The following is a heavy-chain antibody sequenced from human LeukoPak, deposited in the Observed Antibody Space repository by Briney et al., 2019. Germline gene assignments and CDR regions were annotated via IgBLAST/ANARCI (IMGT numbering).Heavy chain of an antibody. CDR1: GFNFDNFA. Sequence: TGGSLRLSCVVSGFNFDNFAMHWVRQPLGKGLEWVAAISHDGRTKYYADSMKGRITISRDNSKNTLFLQMNNLRSEDTAVYVCARPSPPGDGYNPPDHWGQGTLVTVSS. CDR2: ISHDGRTK. V-gene: IGHV3-30*04. D-gene: IGHD5-24*01. J-gene: IGHJ4*02. CDR3: ARPSPPGDGYNPPDH.